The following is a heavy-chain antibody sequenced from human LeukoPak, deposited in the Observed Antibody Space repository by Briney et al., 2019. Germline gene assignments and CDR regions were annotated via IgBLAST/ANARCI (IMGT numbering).Heavy chain of an antibody. CDR2: IHYSGST. V-gene: IGHV4-59*01. CDR1: GGSISNYY. Sequence: SETLSLTCTVSGGSISNYYWSWIRQPPGKGLEWIGYIHYSGSTNYNPSLKSRVTISVDTSKNQFSLKLSSVTAADTAVYYCARAGFSRGSDYWGQGTLVTVSS. J-gene: IGHJ4*02. CDR3: ARAGFSRGSDY. D-gene: IGHD3-10*01.